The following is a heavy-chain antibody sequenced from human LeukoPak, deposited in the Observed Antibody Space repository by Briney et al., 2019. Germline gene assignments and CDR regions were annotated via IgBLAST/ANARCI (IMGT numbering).Heavy chain of an antibody. Sequence: ASVKVSCKASGYTFTGYYMHWVRQAPGQGLEWMGRINPNSGGTNYAQKFQGRVTMTRDTSISTAYMELSGLRSDDTAVYYCASVEQQLDDAFDIWGQGTMVTVSS. D-gene: IGHD6-13*01. CDR2: INPNSGGT. CDR3: ASVEQQLDDAFDI. CDR1: GYTFTGYY. J-gene: IGHJ3*02. V-gene: IGHV1-2*06.